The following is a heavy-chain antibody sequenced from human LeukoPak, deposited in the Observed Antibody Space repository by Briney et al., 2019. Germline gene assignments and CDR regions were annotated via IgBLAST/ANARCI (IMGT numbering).Heavy chain of an antibody. CDR1: GGSLSSTSHY. CDR3: ARGDEHHYYYYMDV. Sequence: PSETLSLTCTVSGGSLSSTSHYWAWIRQPPGKGLEWVGSVYYSGSTYYNPSLKSRVTMSVDTSKNQFSLKLSSVTAADTAVYYCARGDEHHYYYYMDVWGKGTTVTISS. D-gene: IGHD1/OR15-1a*01. J-gene: IGHJ6*03. CDR2: VYYSGST. V-gene: IGHV4-39*07.